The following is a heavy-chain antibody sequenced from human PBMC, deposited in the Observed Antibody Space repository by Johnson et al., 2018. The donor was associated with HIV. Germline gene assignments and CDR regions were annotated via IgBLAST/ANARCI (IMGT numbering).Heavy chain of an antibody. Sequence: QMQLVESGGGVVQPGGSLRLSCAASGFTFSSYGMHWVRQAPGKGLEWVSVIYSGGSTYYADSVKGRFTISRDNSKNTLYLQMNSLRAEDTAVYYCASTSSGWFYAFDIWGQGTMVTVSS. V-gene: IGHV3-NL1*01. CDR3: ASTSSGWFYAFDI. J-gene: IGHJ3*02. CDR2: IYSGGST. D-gene: IGHD6-19*01. CDR1: GFTFSSYG.